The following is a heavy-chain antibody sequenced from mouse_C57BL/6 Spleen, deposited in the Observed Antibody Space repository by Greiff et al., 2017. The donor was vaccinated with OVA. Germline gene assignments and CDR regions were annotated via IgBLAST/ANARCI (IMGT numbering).Heavy chain of an antibody. V-gene: IGHV2-2*01. CDR3: ARNSPITTVLDY. D-gene: IGHD1-1*01. J-gene: IGHJ2*01. Sequence: QVQLKQSGPGLVQPSQSLSITCTVSGFSLTSYGVHWVRQSPGKGLEWLGVIWSGGSTDYNAAFISRLSISKDNSKSQVFFKMNSLQADDTAIYYCARNSPITTVLDYWGQGTTLTVSS. CDR1: GFSLTSYG. CDR2: IWSGGST.